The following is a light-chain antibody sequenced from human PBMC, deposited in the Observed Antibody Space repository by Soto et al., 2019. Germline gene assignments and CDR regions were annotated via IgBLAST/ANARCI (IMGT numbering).Light chain of an antibody. V-gene: IGLV2-14*01. CDR3: TSYTGSTTLGL. J-gene: IGLJ2*01. Sequence: QSALTQPASVSGSPGQSITISCTGSNSDIGTYNYVSWYQHHPGKAPKLVIYEVSYRPSGVSNRFSGSKSGNTASLTISGLQAEDEADYYCTSYTGSTTLGLFGGGTKLTV. CDR2: EVS. CDR1: NSDIGTYNY.